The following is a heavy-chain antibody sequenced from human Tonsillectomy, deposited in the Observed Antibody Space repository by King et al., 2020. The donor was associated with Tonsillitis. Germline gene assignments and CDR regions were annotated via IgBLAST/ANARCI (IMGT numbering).Heavy chain of an antibody. V-gene: IGHV4-39*01. J-gene: IGHJ5*02. D-gene: IGHD1-26*01. Sequence: QLQESGPGLVKPSETLSLTCTVSGGSISSSSYYWGWIRQPPGKGPEWIGSSYYSGGTYYNPSLKSRVTISVDTSKNQFSLKLSSVTAADTAVYYCAIKGGYNWFDPWGQGTLVTVSS. CDR1: GGSISSSSYY. CDR2: SYYSGGT. CDR3: AIKGGYNWFDP.